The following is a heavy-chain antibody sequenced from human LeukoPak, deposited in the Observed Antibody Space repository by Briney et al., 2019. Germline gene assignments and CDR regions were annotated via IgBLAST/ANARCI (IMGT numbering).Heavy chain of an antibody. CDR3: AKDDRSGWYDY. D-gene: IGHD6-19*01. CDR1: GFTFSSTW. V-gene: IGHV3-30*18. J-gene: IGHJ4*02. Sequence: PGGSLRLSCAASGFTFSSTWMHWVRQAPGKGLGWMALILYVGTNKNYADTVRGRYTISRDNSKNTLYLQMNSLRAEDTAAYYCAKDDRSGWYDYWGQGTLVTVSS. CDR2: ILYVGTNK.